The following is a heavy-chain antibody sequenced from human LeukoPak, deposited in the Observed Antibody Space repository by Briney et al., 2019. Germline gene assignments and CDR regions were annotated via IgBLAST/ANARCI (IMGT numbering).Heavy chain of an antibody. Sequence: GASVKVSCKASGGTFSSYAISWVRQAPGQGLEWMGGIIPIFGTTNYAQKFQGRVTITADESTSIAYMELSSLRSEDTAVYYCARVPDGSSGFDYWGQGTLVTVSS. J-gene: IGHJ4*02. V-gene: IGHV1-69*13. CDR3: ARVPDGSSGFDY. D-gene: IGHD6-25*01. CDR1: GGTFSSYA. CDR2: IIPIFGTT.